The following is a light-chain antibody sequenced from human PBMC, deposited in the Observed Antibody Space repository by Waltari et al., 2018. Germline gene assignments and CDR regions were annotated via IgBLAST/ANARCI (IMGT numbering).Light chain of an antibody. CDR1: QSVLYSSNNKNY. CDR3: QQYYSTPVT. Sequence: DIVMTQSPDHLAVSLGERANINCKSSQSVLYSSNNKNYLAWYKQKPGQPPKLLIYWASTRESGVPDRFSGSGSGTDFTLTISSLQAEDVAVYYCQQYYSTPVTFGPGTKVDIK. J-gene: IGKJ3*01. V-gene: IGKV4-1*01. CDR2: WAS.